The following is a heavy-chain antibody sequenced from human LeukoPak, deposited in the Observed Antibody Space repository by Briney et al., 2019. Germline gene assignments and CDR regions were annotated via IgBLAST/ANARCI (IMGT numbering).Heavy chain of an antibody. V-gene: IGHV3-7*01. CDR2: IKEDGSEK. J-gene: IGHJ4*02. CDR3: MRNRGTDY. Sequence: PGGSLRLSCAASGFTFSNYWMNWVRQAPGKGLEWVANIKEDGSEKIYVDSVKGRFTISRDNSKNSLCLQINNLRAEDTAAYYCMRNRGTDYWGQGTLVTVSS. D-gene: IGHD1-1*01. CDR1: GFTFSNYW.